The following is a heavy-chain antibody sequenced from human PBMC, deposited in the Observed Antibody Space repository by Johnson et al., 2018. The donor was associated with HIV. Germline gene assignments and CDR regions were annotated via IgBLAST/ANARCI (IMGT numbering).Heavy chain of an antibody. Sequence: VQLVESGGGVVQPGRSLRLSCAASGFTFDDYDMNWVRQAPGKGLEWVSVIYSGDTTYYADSVKGRFTISRDNSKNTLYLQKNSLRAEDTAVYYCAREYDAFDIWGQGTMVTVSS. V-gene: IGHV3-66*02. CDR3: AREYDAFDI. J-gene: IGHJ3*02. CDR2: IYSGDTT. D-gene: IGHD3-10*01. CDR1: GFTFDDYD.